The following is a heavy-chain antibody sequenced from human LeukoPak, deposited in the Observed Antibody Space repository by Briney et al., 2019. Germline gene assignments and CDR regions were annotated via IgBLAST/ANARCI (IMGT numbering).Heavy chain of an antibody. J-gene: IGHJ4*02. CDR2: ISGDGGST. Sequence: PGGSLRLSCAASGFTFDDYAMHWVRQAPGKGLEWVSLISGDGGSTYYADSVKGRFTISRDNSENSLYLQMNSLRIEDTALYYCAKSQEYCSSTSCRPYSSSWPFNYWGQGALVTVSS. CDR3: AKSQEYCSSTSCRPYSSSWPFNY. V-gene: IGHV3-43*02. CDR1: GFTFDDYA. D-gene: IGHD2-2*01.